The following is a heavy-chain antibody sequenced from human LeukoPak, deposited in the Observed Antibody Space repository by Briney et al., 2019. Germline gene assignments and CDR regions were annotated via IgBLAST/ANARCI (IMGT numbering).Heavy chain of an antibody. CDR3: AKANGVGPAAPPFGY. CDR2: ISGSGGST. D-gene: IGHD2-2*01. J-gene: IGHJ4*02. Sequence: GGSLRLSCAASGFTFSSYAMSWVRQAPGKGLEWVSAISGSGGSTYYADSVKGWFTISRDNSKNTLYLQMNSLRAEDTAVYYCAKANGVGPAAPPFGYWGQGTLVTVSS. CDR1: GFTFSSYA. V-gene: IGHV3-23*01.